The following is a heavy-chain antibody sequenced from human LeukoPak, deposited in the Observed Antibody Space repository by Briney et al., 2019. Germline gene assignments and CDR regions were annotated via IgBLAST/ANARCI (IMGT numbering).Heavy chain of an antibody. J-gene: IGHJ4*02. V-gene: IGHV3-7*01. Sequence: PGGSLRLSCAASGFTFSSYWMSWVRQAPGKGLEWVANIKQDGSEKYYVDSVKGRFTISRDNAKNSVYLQMNSLKGEDTAVYYCARDGYGSGSPAYWGQGTLVTVSS. CDR1: GFTFSSYW. D-gene: IGHD3-10*01. CDR3: ARDGYGSGSPAY. CDR2: IKQDGSEK.